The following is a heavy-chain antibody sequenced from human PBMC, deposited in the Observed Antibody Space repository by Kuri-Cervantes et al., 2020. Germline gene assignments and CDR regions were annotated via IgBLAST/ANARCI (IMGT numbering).Heavy chain of an antibody. Sequence: ASVKVSCKASGYTFTNYGISWVRQAPGQGLEWMGWISAYNGNTNYAQKLQGRVTMTTDTSTRTAYMELRSLRSDDTAVYYCARDQTPSYYYDSSFPFDYWGQGTLVTVSS. D-gene: IGHD3-22*01. J-gene: IGHJ4*02. V-gene: IGHV1-18*01. CDR2: ISAYNGNT. CDR3: ARDQTPSYYYDSSFPFDY. CDR1: GYTFTNYG.